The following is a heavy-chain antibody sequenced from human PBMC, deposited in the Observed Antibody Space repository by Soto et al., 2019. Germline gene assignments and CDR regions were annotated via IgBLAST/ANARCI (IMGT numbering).Heavy chain of an antibody. CDR2: ISSSSSYI. V-gene: IGHV3-21*01. CDR3: ARDPYGDEPFDY. D-gene: IGHD4-17*01. CDR1: GFTFSSYS. Sequence: PGGSLRLSCAASGFTFSSYSMNWVRQAPGKGLEWVSSISSSSSYIYYADSVKGRFTISRDNAKNSLYLQMNSLRAEDTAVYYCARDPYGDEPFDYWGQGTLVTVSS. J-gene: IGHJ4*02.